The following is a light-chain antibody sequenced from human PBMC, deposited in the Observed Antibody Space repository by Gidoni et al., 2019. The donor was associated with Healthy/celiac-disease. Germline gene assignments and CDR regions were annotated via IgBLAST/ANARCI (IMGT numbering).Light chain of an antibody. Sequence: IVMTQSPDSVAVSMGERATVNCRSSQSILSRSNNQNYLAWFQQKPGQPPKVIIYWASTRQSGVPDRFSGSGSWTDFTLTIRSLQTEDVAVYYCQQYYDSPITFGQGTRLEIK. V-gene: IGKV4-1*01. CDR2: WAS. J-gene: IGKJ5*01. CDR3: QQYYDSPIT. CDR1: QSILSRSNNQNY.